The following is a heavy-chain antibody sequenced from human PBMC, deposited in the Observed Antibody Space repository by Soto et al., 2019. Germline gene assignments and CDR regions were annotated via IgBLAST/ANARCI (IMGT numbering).Heavy chain of an antibody. CDR1: GGSISSLG. CDR2: IYYSGST. V-gene: IGHV4-59*11. J-gene: IGHJ5*02. Sequence: SETLSLTCTVSGGSISSLGCNWIRQHQGKGLEWIGYIYYSGSTNYNPSLKSRVTILLDTSNNQFSLKLSSVTAADTAVYYCAGAMFGVELYWFDARGQGTLGTGPS. CDR3: AGAMFGVELYWFDA. D-gene: IGHD3-16*01.